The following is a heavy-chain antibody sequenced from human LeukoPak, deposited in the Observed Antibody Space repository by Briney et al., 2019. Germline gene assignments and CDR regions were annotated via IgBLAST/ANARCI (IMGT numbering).Heavy chain of an antibody. CDR3: ARADPEYSSACFDY. Sequence: ASVKVSCKASGGTFSSYAISWVRQAPGQGLEWMGRIIPIPGIANYAQKFQGRVTITADKSTSTAYMELSSLRSEDTAVYYCARADPEYSSACFDYWGQGTLVTVSS. D-gene: IGHD6-6*01. CDR2: IIPIPGIA. J-gene: IGHJ4*02. CDR1: GGTFSSYA. V-gene: IGHV1-69*04.